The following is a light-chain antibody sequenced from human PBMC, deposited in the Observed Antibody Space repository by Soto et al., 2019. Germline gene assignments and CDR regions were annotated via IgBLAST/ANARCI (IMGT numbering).Light chain of an antibody. CDR1: SSDVGGYNY. Sequence: QSVLTQPASVSGSPGQSITISCTGTSSDVGGYNYVSWYQQHPGKAPKLLIYEASHRPSRVSNRFSGSKSGNTASLTISGLQADDEADYYCTSYTSSSTWVFGGGTQLTVL. CDR2: EAS. CDR3: TSYTSSSTWV. J-gene: IGLJ7*01. V-gene: IGLV2-14*01.